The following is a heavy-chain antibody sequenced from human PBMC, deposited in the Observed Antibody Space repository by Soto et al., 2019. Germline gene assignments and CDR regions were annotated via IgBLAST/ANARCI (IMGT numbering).Heavy chain of an antibody. D-gene: IGHD5-12*01. CDR2: ISGGGGST. CDR1: GFTFSSYA. J-gene: IGHJ6*02. CDR3: AKNSGYDPYYYYGMDV. Sequence: PVGSLRLSCAASGFTFSSYAMSWVRQAPGKGLEWVSAISGGGGSTYYADSVKGRFTISRDNSKNTLYLQMNSLRAEDTAVYYCAKNSGYDPYYYYGMDVWGQGTTVTVSS. V-gene: IGHV3-23*01.